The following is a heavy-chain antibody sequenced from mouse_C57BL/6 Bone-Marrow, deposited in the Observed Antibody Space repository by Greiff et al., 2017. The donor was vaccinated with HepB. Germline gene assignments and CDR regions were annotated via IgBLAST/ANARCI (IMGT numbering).Heavy chain of an antibody. J-gene: IGHJ2*01. CDR1: GFTFSDYG. Sequence: EVQVVESGGGLVKPGGSLKLSCAASGFTFSDYGMHWVRQAPEKGLEWVAYISSGSSTIYYADTVKGRFTISRDNAKNTLFLQMTSLRSEDTAMYYCAKIDGYYYYFDYWGQGTTLTVSS. CDR2: ISSGSSTI. D-gene: IGHD2-3*01. CDR3: AKIDGYYYYFDY. V-gene: IGHV5-17*01.